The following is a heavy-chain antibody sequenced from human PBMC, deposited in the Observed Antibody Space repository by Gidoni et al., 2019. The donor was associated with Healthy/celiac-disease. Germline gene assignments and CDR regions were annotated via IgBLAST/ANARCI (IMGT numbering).Heavy chain of an antibody. D-gene: IGHD3-9*01. CDR3: ARTYYDILTGWNAFDI. CDR2: IYYSGST. CDR1: GGSISSYY. Sequence: QVQLQESGPGLVKPSETLSLTCTVSGGSISSYYWSWIRQPPGKGLEWIGYIYYSGSTNYNPSLKSRVTISVDTSKNQFSLKLSSVTAADTAVYYCARTYYDILTGWNAFDIWGQGTMVTVSS. V-gene: IGHV4-59*01. J-gene: IGHJ3*02.